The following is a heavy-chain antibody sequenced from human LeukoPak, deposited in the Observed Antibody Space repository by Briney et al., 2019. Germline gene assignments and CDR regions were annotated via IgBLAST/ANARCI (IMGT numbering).Heavy chain of an antibody. Sequence: GASVKVSCKASGGTFSSYAISWVRQAPGQGLEWMGGIIPIFGTANYAQKFQGRVTITTDESTSTAYMELSSLRSGDTAVYYCARDSTIFGVDRYYYYMDVWGKGTTVTVSS. CDR3: ARDSTIFGVDRYYYYMDV. D-gene: IGHD3-3*01. CDR2: IIPIFGTA. V-gene: IGHV1-69*05. J-gene: IGHJ6*03. CDR1: GGTFSSYA.